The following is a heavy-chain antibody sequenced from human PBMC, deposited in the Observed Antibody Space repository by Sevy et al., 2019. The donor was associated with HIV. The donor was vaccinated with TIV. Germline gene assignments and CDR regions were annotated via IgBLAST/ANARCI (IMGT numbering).Heavy chain of an antibody. CDR3: AKRRVQSGLSGGGANYGMDV. J-gene: IGHJ6*02. D-gene: IGHD2-8*02. Sequence: GGSLRLSCSASGFTFTNAWMGWVRQAPGRGLEWVSTLIGGGRRTYYANSVTGRFIISRDNSRNTLYLQMNSLRAEDTAIYYCAKRRVQSGLSGGGANYGMDVCGRGTTVTVSS. CDR2: LIGGGRRT. V-gene: IGHV3-23*01. CDR1: GFTFTNAW.